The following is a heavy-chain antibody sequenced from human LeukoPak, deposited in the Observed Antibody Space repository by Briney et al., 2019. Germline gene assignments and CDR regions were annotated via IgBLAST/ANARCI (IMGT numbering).Heavy chain of an antibody. D-gene: IGHD1-26*01. Sequence: PSETLSLTCNVSGGSITSYYWSWIRQPPGKGLEWIGDIYYTGRTDYNSPHKSRVTISVDTSRSQFSLKLSSVTTADTAVYYCARAPPRGVGPTHFDYWGQGILVTVSS. CDR3: ARAPPRGVGPTHFDY. V-gene: IGHV4-59*01. CDR1: GGSITSYY. J-gene: IGHJ4*02. CDR2: IYYTGRT.